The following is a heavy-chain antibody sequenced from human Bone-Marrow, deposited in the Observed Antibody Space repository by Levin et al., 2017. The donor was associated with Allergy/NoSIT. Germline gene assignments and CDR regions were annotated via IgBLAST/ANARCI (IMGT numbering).Heavy chain of an antibody. J-gene: IGHJ3*02. CDR2: FDPEEVEV. D-gene: IGHD1/OR15-1a*01. V-gene: IGHV1-24*01. CDR1: GDSLTEFS. CDR3: AASSTPTRDDAFDI. Sequence: ASVKVSCRVTGDSLTEFSIHWVRQSPEKGLEWMGGFDPEEVEVAYAQKFQGRVTVTEDSSADTAFMELSNLRSDDTAVYYCAASSTPTRDDAFDIWGQGTLVTVSS.